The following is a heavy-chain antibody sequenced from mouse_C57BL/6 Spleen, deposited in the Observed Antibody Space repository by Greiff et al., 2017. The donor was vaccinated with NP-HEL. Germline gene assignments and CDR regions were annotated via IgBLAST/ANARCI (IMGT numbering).Heavy chain of an antibody. D-gene: IGHD6-2*01. Sequence: VQLQQPGAELVMPGASVKLSCKASGYTFTSYWMHWVKQRPGQGLEWIGEIDPSDSYTNYNQKFKGKSTLTVDKSSSTAYMQLSSLTSEDSAVYYCARSLGDFDYWGQGTTLTVSS. CDR3: ARSLGDFDY. CDR1: GYTFTSYW. V-gene: IGHV1-69*01. J-gene: IGHJ2*01. CDR2: IDPSDSYT.